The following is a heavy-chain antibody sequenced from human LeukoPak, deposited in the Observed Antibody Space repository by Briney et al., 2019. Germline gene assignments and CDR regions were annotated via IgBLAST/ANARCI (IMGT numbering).Heavy chain of an antibody. J-gene: IGHJ3*02. V-gene: IGHV4-4*07. CDR2: IYTSGST. D-gene: IGHD6-19*01. CDR1: DGSISSYY. Sequence: PSETLSLTCTGSDGSISSYYWSWVRQPAGKGLEWIGRIYTSGSTNYNPSLKSRVTMSVDTSKNQFSLKLSSVTAADTAVYYCARAYNSGWSTDAFHIWGQGTMVTVSS. CDR3: ARAYNSGWSTDAFHI.